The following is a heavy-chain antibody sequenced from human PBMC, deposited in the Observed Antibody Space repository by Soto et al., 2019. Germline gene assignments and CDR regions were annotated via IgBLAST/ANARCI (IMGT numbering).Heavy chain of an antibody. CDR2: LGAHNGDT. CDR1: GYTFSTYG. Sequence: QVQLVQSGAEVKKPGASVKVSCKASGYTFSTYGFTWVRQAPGQGLEWMGWLGAHNGDTTYAQNFRGRVTMTIDTSTTTSYMELRSLTSDDTAVYFCARDWKGEEGFDPWGQGTLVTVSS. D-gene: IGHD1-1*01. J-gene: IGHJ5*02. V-gene: IGHV1-18*01. CDR3: ARDWKGEEGFDP.